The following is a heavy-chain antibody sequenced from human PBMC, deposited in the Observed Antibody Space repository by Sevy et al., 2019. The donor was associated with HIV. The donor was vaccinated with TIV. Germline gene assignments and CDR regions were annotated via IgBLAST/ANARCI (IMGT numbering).Heavy chain of an antibody. V-gene: IGHV3-53*01. CDR2: IYSGGDT. D-gene: IGHD6-13*01. CDR3: ARDLRVATASGGMDV. Sequence: GGSLRLSCVAYGFTVSSNFMTWVRQAPGKGLEWVSIIYSGGDTYYADSVKGRLTISSDNSKNTLYLQMNNLRAEDTAVYYCARDLRVATASGGMDVWGQGTTVTVSS. CDR1: GFTVSSNF. J-gene: IGHJ6*02.